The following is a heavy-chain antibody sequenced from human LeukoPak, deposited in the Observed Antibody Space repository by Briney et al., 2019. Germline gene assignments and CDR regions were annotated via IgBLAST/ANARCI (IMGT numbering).Heavy chain of an antibody. J-gene: IGHJ6*03. CDR2: ISGSGGST. D-gene: IGHD3-3*01. CDR1: GFTFSSYA. Sequence: PGGSLRLSCAASGFTFSSYAMSWVRQAPGKGLEWVSAISGSGGSTYYADSVKGRFTISRDSSKNTLYLQMNSLRAEDTAVYYCAKAENYDFWSGYAIYYYYMDVWGKGTTVTVSS. V-gene: IGHV3-23*01. CDR3: AKAENYDFWSGYAIYYYYMDV.